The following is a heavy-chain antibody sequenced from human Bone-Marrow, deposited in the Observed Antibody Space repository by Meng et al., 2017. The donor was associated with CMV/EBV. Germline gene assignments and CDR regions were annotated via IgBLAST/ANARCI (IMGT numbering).Heavy chain of an antibody. Sequence: GGSLRLSCAASGFTFSSYGMHWVRQAPGKGLEWVAFIRYDGSNKYYADSVKGRFTISRDNSKNTLYLQMNSLRADDTAVYYCASDAGDFNPFDYWGQGTLVTVSS. CDR1: GFTFSSYG. D-gene: IGHD1-26*01. CDR2: IRYDGSNK. J-gene: IGHJ4*02. V-gene: IGHV3-30*02. CDR3: ASDAGDFNPFDY.